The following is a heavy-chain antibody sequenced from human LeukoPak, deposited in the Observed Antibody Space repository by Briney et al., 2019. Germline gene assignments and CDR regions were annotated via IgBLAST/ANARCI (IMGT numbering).Heavy chain of an antibody. CDR1: GGSISSSSYY. CDR3: ASLVVVVPAATYYFDY. Sequence: SETLSLTCTVSGGSISSSSYYWRWLRQPPGRGLEWIGSIYYSGSTYYNPSLKSRVTISVDTSKNQFSQKLISVTAADTAVYYCASLVVVVPAATYYFDYWGQGTLVTVSS. D-gene: IGHD2-2*01. V-gene: IGHV4-39*01. CDR2: IYYSGST. J-gene: IGHJ4*02.